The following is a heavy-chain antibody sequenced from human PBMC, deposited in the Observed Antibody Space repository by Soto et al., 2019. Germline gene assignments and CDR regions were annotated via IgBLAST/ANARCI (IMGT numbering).Heavy chain of an antibody. Sequence: EVHLWESGGDLVQPGGSLRVSCVGSGYTFSSRAMSWVRQAPGKGLEWVSGIDGGGTTDYADSVKGRFTISRDNSQDTLYLQMNSLRAEDTAVYYCATLLGFSSSGSWYSHVADYWGQGTLVTVSS. CDR3: ATLLGFSSSGSWYSHVADY. D-gene: IGHD3-22*01. V-gene: IGHV3-23*01. CDR2: IDGGGTT. CDR1: GYTFSSRA. J-gene: IGHJ4*02.